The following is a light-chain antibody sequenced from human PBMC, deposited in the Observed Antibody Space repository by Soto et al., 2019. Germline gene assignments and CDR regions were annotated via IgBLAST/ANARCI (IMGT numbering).Light chain of an antibody. CDR2: DAS. CDR1: QRISSY. CDR3: QQLTDWPPQWT. V-gene: IGKV3-11*01. J-gene: IGKJ1*01. Sequence: EVVWTQAPDTLPFPPGERATVSCRASQRISSYLAWSQQKPCQAPRLLIYDASSRATGIPATFSGSESGTDFTLTISSLETEDFAVYYCQQLTDWPPQWTFSQGTKVEIK.